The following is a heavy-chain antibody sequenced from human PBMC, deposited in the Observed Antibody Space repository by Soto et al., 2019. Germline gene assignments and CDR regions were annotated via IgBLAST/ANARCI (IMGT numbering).Heavy chain of an antibody. V-gene: IGHV4-39*01. J-gene: IGHJ4*02. D-gene: IGHD2-21*02. Sequence: SETLSLTCTVTGDSINSRSYYWGWIRQPPGRGLEWIGSIYYSGRTYNNPSLRSRVSMSIDTSKDQFSLKLKSVTAADTALYFCARQRTSVVTQAYLDVWRPGSLVTVSS. CDR1: GDSINSRSYY. CDR3: ARQRTSVVTQAYLDV. CDR2: IYYSGRT.